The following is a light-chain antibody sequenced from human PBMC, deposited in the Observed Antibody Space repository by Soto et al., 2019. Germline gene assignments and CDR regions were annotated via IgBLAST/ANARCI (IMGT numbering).Light chain of an antibody. J-gene: IGLJ2*01. CDR1: SSNVGSHT. Sequence: QSVLTQPTSASGTPGQRVTISCSGSSSNVGSHTVNWYQQVPGTAPKLLIYDNNRRPSGVPDRFSGSKSATSASLAISGLQSDDEADYYCAAWDDSLNGVFGGGTKVTVL. CDR2: DNN. CDR3: AAWDDSLNGV. V-gene: IGLV1-44*01.